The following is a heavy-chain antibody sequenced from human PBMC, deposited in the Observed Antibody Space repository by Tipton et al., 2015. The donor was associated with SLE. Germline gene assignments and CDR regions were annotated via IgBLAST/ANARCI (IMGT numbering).Heavy chain of an antibody. Sequence: SLRLSCAASGFTFSAYAMSWVRQAPGKGLEWVSAIGASDGTTYYADSVKGRFSISRDNSKSTLSLQMNSLRVEDTAVYYCARGLGKWYFDLWGRGTLVTVSS. J-gene: IGHJ2*01. CDR2: IGASDGTT. V-gene: IGHV3-23*01. CDR3: ARGLGKWYFDL. CDR1: GFTFSAYA. D-gene: IGHD7-27*01.